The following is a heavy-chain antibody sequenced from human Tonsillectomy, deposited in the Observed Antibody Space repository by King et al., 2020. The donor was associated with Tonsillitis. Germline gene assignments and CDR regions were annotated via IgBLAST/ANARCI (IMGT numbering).Heavy chain of an antibody. CDR2: IWYDGSNK. CDR1: GFTFSSYG. V-gene: IGHV3-33*08. Sequence: VQLVESGGGVVQPGRSLRLSCAASGFTFSSYGMHWVRQAPGKGLEWVAVIWYDGSNKYYADSVKGRFTISRDNSKNTLYLQMNSLRAEDTAVYYCARWAYYYYYMDVWGKGTTVTVSS. CDR3: ARWAYYYYYMDV. J-gene: IGHJ6*03.